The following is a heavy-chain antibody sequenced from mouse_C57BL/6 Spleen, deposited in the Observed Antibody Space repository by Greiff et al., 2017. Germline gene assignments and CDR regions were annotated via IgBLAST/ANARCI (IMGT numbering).Heavy chain of an antibody. D-gene: IGHD6-2*01. Sequence: VQLQQPGAELVRPGSSVKLSCKASGYTFTSYWMDWVKQRPGQGLEWIGNIYPSDSETHYNQKFKDKATLTVDKSSSTAYMQLSSLTSEDSAVYYCARKSLLVSYAMDYWGQGTSVTVSS. CDR2: IYPSDSET. CDR3: ARKSLLVSYAMDY. CDR1: GYTFTSYW. V-gene: IGHV1-61*01. J-gene: IGHJ4*01.